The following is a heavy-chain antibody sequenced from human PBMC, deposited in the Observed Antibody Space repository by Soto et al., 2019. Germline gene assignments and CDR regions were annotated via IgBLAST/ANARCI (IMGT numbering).Heavy chain of an antibody. D-gene: IGHD4-17*01. V-gene: IGHV4-59*08. J-gene: IGHJ4*02. CDR3: ARHPTVTEYYFDY. CDR2: IYYSGRT. Sequence: QVHLQESGPGLVKPSETLSLTCTVSGGSISSYYWSWIRQPPGKGLEWIGYIYYSGRTNYNPSLKSRVTIAVDTSKNQFSLELTSVTDADTAVYYCARHPTVTEYYFDYWGQGTLVTVSS. CDR1: GGSISSYY.